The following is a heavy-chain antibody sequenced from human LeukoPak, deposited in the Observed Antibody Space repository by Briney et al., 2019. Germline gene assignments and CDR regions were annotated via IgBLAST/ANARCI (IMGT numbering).Heavy chain of an antibody. CDR2: IKQDGSEK. CDR1: GFPFSSYW. D-gene: IGHD6-19*01. CDR3: ARGSGSGWYDLADFDY. Sequence: GGSLRLFCAASGFPFSSYWMSWVRQAPGKGLEWVASIKQDGSEKYYVDSVKGRFTISRDNAKNSLYLQMNSLRAEDTAVYYCARGSGSGWYDLADFDYWGQGTLVTVSS. J-gene: IGHJ4*02. V-gene: IGHV3-7*05.